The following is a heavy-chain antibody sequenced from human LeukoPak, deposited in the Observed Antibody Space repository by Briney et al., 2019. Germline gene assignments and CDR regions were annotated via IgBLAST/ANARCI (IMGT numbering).Heavy chain of an antibody. J-gene: IGHJ4*02. Sequence: ASVKVSCKVSGYTLTELSMHWVRQAPGQGLEWMGWISAYNGNTNYAQKLQGRVTMTTDTSTSTAYMELRSLRSDDTAVYYCARVTVGRYYDSSGYYYFDYWGQGTLVTVSS. V-gene: IGHV1-18*01. CDR1: GYTLTELS. CDR3: ARVTVGRYYDSSGYYYFDY. CDR2: ISAYNGNT. D-gene: IGHD3-22*01.